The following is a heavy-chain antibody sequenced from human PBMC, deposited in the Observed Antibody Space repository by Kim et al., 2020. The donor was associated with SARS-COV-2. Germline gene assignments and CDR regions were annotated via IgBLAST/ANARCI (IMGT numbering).Heavy chain of an antibody. CDR2: IYYSGST. D-gene: IGHD3-9*01. CDR3: ARAPVLRYFDWLSYYFDY. Sequence: SETLSLTCTVSGGSISSSSYYWGWIRQPPGKGLEWIGSIYYSGSTYYNPSLKSRVTISVDTSKNQFSLKLSSVTAAHTAVYYCARAPVLRYFDWLSYYFDYWCQGTLVTVSS. J-gene: IGHJ4*02. V-gene: IGHV4-39*07. CDR1: GGSISSSSYY.